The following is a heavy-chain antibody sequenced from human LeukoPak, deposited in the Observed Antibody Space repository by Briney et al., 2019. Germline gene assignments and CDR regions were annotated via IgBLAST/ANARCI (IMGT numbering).Heavy chain of an antibody. D-gene: IGHD3-10*01. CDR2: ISYDGSNK. CDR1: GYTFSSYA. J-gene: IGHJ4*02. CDR3: ARVRRITMVRGVTPPNY. V-gene: IGHV3-30-3*01. Sequence: GGSLRLSCAASGYTFSSYAMHRVRQAPGKGLEWVAVISYDGSNKYYADSVKGRFTISRDNSKNTLYLQMNSLRAEDTAVYYCARVRRITMVRGVTPPNYWGQGTLVTVSS.